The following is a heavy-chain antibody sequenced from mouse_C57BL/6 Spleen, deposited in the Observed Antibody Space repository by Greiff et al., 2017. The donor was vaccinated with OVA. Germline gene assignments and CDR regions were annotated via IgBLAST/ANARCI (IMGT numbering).Heavy chain of an antibody. CDR3: AIHLDY. Sequence: EVNVVESGGGLVKPGGSLKLSCAASGFTFSDYGMHWVRQAPEKGLEWVAYISSGGSTINYADKVKGRFTISRDNAKNTLFMQMTSLRSEVTAMYYCAIHLDYWGQGTSVTVSS. CDR1: GFTFSDYG. J-gene: IGHJ4*01. CDR2: ISSGGSTI. V-gene: IGHV5-17*01.